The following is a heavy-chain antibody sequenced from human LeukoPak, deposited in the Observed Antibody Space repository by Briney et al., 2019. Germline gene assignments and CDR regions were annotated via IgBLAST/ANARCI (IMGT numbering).Heavy chain of an antibody. Sequence: SQTLSLTCTVSGGSISSGGYHWSWIPQHTGMGLEWIGYIYYSGSTYYNPSIKSRVTISLDSTKNQFSLKLSSVTAAGTAVYYFAGGRYYDMYCVDVWGEGTTVTVSS. J-gene: IGHJ6*03. CDR1: GGSISSGGYH. CDR3: AGGRYYDMYCVDV. CDR2: IYYSGST. V-gene: IGHV4-31*03. D-gene: IGHD3-22*01.